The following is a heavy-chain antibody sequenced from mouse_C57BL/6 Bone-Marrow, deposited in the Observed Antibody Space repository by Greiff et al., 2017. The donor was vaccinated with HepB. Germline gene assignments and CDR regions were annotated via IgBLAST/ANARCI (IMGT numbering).Heavy chain of an antibody. CDR1: GFTFSDYG. CDR2: ISSGSSTI. J-gene: IGHJ2*01. Sequence: EVKLMESGGGLVKPGGSLKLSCAASGFTFSDYGMHWVRQAPEKGLEWVAYISSGSSTIYYADTVKGRFTIAKDKTKTTLFLQMTSLSSEDTAIYYCARNLHFDNWGQGTALSVSS. CDR3: ARNLHFDN. V-gene: IGHV5-17*01.